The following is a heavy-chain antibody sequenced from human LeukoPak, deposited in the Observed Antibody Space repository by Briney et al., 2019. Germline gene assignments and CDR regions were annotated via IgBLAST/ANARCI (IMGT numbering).Heavy chain of an antibody. V-gene: IGHV3-49*03. Sequence: GRSLRLSCTASGFTFGDYAMSWFRQAPGKGLEWVGFIRSKAYGGTTEYAASVKGRFTISRDDSKSIAYLQMNSLKTEDTAVYYCTRKGPRDGYHRSWFDPWGQGTLVTVSS. CDR3: TRKGPRDGYHRSWFDP. J-gene: IGHJ5*02. CDR2: IRSKAYGGTT. D-gene: IGHD5-24*01. CDR1: GFTFGDYA.